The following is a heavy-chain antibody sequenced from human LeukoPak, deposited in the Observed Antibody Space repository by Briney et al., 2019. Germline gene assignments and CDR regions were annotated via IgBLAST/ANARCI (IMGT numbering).Heavy chain of an antibody. J-gene: IGHJ6*03. CDR1: GFTFSSYA. V-gene: IGHV3-23*01. D-gene: IGHD2-8*02. CDR3: AKHTVFSALYYYYMDV. CDR2: ISGSGGST. Sequence: GGSLRLSCAASGFTFSSYAMSWVRQAPGKGLEWVSAISGSGGSTYYADSVKGRFTISRDNSKNTLYLQMNSLRAEDTAVYYCAKHTVFSALYYYYMDVWGKGTTVTVSS.